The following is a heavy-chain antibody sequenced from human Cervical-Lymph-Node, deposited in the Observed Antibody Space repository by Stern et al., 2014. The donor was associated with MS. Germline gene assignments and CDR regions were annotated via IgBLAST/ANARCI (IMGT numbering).Heavy chain of an antibody. CDR1: GFTFSPYW. CDR3: ARKTTAKN. J-gene: IGHJ4*02. CDR2: INKDGSEK. Sequence: EVQLLESGGGLVQPGGSLRLSCAGSGFTFSPYWMTWVRQAPGKGLEWVASINKDGSEKYYVDSLKGRFTISRDNAKNSLYLQMTSLRADDTAVYYCARKTTAKNWGQGTLVTVSP. D-gene: IGHD4-17*01. V-gene: IGHV3-7*01.